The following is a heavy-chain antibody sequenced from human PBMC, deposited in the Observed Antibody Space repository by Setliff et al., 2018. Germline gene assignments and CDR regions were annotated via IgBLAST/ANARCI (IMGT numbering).Heavy chain of an antibody. CDR3: ARERGDIVTTTSYYYYLDV. Sequence: ASVKVSCKTSGYAFPFYYLHWVRQAPGQGLEWMGRINPNSGGTNYAQRFQGRVTMTRDESTSTAYMELSSLRSEDTAVYYCARERGDIVTTTSYYYYLDVWGKGTTVTVSS. CDR2: INPNSGGT. J-gene: IGHJ6*03. D-gene: IGHD5-12*01. CDR1: GYAFPFYY. V-gene: IGHV1-2*06.